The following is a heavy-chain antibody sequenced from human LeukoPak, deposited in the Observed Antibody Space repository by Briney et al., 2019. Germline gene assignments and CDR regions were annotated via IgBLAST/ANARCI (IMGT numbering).Heavy chain of an antibody. D-gene: IGHD4-17*01. V-gene: IGHV4-34*01. Sequence: PSETLSLTCAVYGGSFSGYYWSWIRQPPGKGLEWIGEINHSGSTNYNPSLKSRVTISVDTSKNQFSLTLSSVTAADTAVYYCAREFSFYGDRVEFDYWGQGTLVAVSS. J-gene: IGHJ4*02. CDR1: GGSFSGYY. CDR2: INHSGST. CDR3: AREFSFYGDRVEFDY.